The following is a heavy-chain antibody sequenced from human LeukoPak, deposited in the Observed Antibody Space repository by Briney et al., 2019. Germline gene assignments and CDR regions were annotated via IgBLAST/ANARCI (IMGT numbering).Heavy chain of an antibody. CDR1: GYTLTELS. J-gene: IGHJ5*02. CDR2: FDPEDGET. CDR3: ATARYSPGWFDP. V-gene: IGHV1-24*01. D-gene: IGHD1-14*01. Sequence: ASVKVSCTVSGYTLTELSMHWVRQAPGKGLEWMGGFDPEDGETIHAQKFQGRVTMTEDTSTDTAYMELSSLRSEDTAVYYCATARYSPGWFDPWGQGTLVTVSS.